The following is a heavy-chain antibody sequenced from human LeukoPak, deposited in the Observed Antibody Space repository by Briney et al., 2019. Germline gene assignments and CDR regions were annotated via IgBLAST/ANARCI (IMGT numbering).Heavy chain of an antibody. CDR2: IYYSGST. CDR3: ARPSWNYGSGSYYNVYYLDY. Sequence: SETLSLICTVSGGSISSSSYYWGWIRQPPGKGLEWIGSIYYSGSTYYNPSLKSRVTISVDTSKNQFSLKLSSVTAADTAVYYCARPSWNYGSGSYYNVYYLDYWGQGTLVTVSS. J-gene: IGHJ4*02. CDR1: GGSISSSSYY. D-gene: IGHD3-10*01. V-gene: IGHV4-39*01.